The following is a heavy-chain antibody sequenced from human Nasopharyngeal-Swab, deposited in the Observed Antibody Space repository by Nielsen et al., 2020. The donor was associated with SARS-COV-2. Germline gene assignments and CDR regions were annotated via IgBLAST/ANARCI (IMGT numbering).Heavy chain of an antibody. J-gene: IGHJ4*02. Sequence: GESLKISCAASGFTFSSYAMHWVCQAPGKGLEWVAVISYDGSNKYYADSVKGRFTISRDNSKNTLYLQMNSLRAEDTAVYYCARAGSSWLGFYFDYWGQGTLITVSS. V-gene: IGHV3-30*04. CDR3: ARAGSSWLGFYFDY. CDR2: ISYDGSNK. D-gene: IGHD6-13*01. CDR1: GFTFSSYA.